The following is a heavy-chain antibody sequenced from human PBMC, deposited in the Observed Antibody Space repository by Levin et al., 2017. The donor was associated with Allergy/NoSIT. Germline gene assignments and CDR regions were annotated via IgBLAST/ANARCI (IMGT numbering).Heavy chain of an antibody. CDR1: GYTFTGYY. D-gene: IGHD4-17*01. CDR3: ARVGTTVTTDYGMDV. CDR2: INPNSGGT. V-gene: IGHV1-2*04. Sequence: VASVKVSCKASGYTFTGYYMHWVRQAPGQGLEWMGWINPNSGGTNYAQKFQGWVTMTRDTSISTAYMELSRLRSDDTAVYYCARVGTTVTTDYGMDVWGQGTTVTVSS. J-gene: IGHJ6*02.